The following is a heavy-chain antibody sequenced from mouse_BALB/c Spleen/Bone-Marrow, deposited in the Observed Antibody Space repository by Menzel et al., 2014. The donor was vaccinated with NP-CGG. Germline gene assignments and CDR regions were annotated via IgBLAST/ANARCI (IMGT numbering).Heavy chain of an antibody. Sequence: VQLQQSGAELVKPGASVKLSCKTSGYTFTSYWIQWVKQRPGQGLGWIGEMFPRTGATYYNERFRGRATLTIDTSSSTAYMQLSSLTSEDSAVYFCARRDYDCDDYSMDYWGQGTSVTVSS. CDR3: ARRDYDCDDYSMDY. CDR1: GYTFTSYW. D-gene: IGHD2-4*01. V-gene: IGHV1S132*01. CDR2: MFPRTGAT. J-gene: IGHJ4*01.